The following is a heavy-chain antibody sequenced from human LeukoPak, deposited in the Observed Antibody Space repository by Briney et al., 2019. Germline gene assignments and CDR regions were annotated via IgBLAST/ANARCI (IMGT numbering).Heavy chain of an antibody. CDR3: ARDACSSTSCSDY. Sequence: PGGSLRLSCAASGFTFSDYYMSWIRQAPGKGLEWVSYISSSGSTIYYADSVKGRFTISRDNAKNSLYLQMNSLRSEDTAVYYCARDACSSTSCSDYWGQGTLVTVSS. CDR1: GFTFSDYY. CDR2: ISSSGSTI. J-gene: IGHJ4*02. D-gene: IGHD2-2*01. V-gene: IGHV3-11*01.